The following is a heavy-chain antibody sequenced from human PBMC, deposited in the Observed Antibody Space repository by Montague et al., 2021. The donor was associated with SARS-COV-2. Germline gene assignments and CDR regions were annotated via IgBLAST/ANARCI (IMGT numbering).Heavy chain of an antibody. CDR3: ARDSNYYDILTGYYTDPYFDY. V-gene: IGHV3-21*01. CDR2: ISSSSSYI. D-gene: IGHD3-9*01. Sequence: SLRLSCAASGFTFSSYSMNWVRQAPGKGLEWVSSISSSSSYIYYADSVQGRFTISRDNAKNSLYLQMNSLRAEDTAVYYCARDSNYYDILTGYYTDPYFDYWGQGTLVTVSS. J-gene: IGHJ4*02. CDR1: GFTFSSYS.